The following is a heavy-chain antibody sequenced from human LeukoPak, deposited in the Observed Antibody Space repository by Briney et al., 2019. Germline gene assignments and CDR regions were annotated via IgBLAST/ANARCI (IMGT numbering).Heavy chain of an antibody. V-gene: IGHV3-30*18. CDR2: ISYDGRNK. CDR1: GFTFTNYG. CDR3: AKDVGERYYFDY. Sequence: PGRSLRLSCAASGFTFTNYGMHWVCQAPGKGLEWVAVISYDGRNKYYTDSVKGRFTISRDNSKNTLYLQMNSLRAEDTAVYYWAKDVGERYYFDYWGQGTLVTVSS. J-gene: IGHJ4*02.